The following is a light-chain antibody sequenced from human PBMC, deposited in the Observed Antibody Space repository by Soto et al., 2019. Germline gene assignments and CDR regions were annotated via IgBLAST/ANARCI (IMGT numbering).Light chain of an antibody. Sequence: DIVLTQSPGTLSLSPGVTATLSCGASQRLSSNSLAWYQQRPGQAPRLLIYGASSRATGIPDRFSGSGSGTDFTLTISRLEPKDFAVYYCQEYGPSPYTFGQGNKVDI. J-gene: IGKJ2*01. CDR3: QEYGPSPYT. V-gene: IGKV3-20*01. CDR1: QRLSSNS. CDR2: GAS.